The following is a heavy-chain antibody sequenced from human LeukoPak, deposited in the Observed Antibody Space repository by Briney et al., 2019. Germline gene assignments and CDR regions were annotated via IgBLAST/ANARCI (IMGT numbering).Heavy chain of an antibody. J-gene: IGHJ5*02. CDR2: MNPNSGGT. CDR3: ARDKLGLGELSLYDQ. V-gene: IGHV1-2*02. D-gene: IGHD3-16*02. CDR1: GYTLTGYY. Sequence: ASVKVSCKASGYTLTGYYMHWVRQAPGQGLEWMGWMNPNSGGTKYAQKFQGRVIMTRDTSISTAYMELSRPRSDDTAMYYCARDKLGLGELSLYDQWGQGTLVTVFS.